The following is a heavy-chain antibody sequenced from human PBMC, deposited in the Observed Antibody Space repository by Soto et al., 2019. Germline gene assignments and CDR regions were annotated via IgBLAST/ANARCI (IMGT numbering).Heavy chain of an antibody. V-gene: IGHV1-69*01. CDR2: IIPIFGTA. CDR1: GGTFSGYA. D-gene: IGHD5-18*01. CDR3: ARDSKYSHRLGPFDY. J-gene: IGHJ4*02. Sequence: QVQLVQSGAEVKKPGSSVKVSCKASGGTFSGYAISWVRQAPGQGLEWMGGIIPIFGTANYAQKFQGRVTITADESTSTAYMELSSLRSEDTAVYYCARDSKYSHRLGPFDYWGQGTLVTVSS.